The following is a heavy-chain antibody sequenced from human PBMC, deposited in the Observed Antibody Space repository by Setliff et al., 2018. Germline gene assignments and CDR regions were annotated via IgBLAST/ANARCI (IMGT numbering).Heavy chain of an antibody. CDR3: AKDGQQEAPYAFDM. J-gene: IGHJ3*02. D-gene: IGHD6-13*01. V-gene: IGHV3-23*03. Sequence: PGGSLRLSCAASGFRFSIYAMSWVRQAPGKGLEWVSVIYSGGSSTYYADSVKGRFTISRDNSKNTLYLQMNSLRPEDTAVYYCAKDGQQEAPYAFDMWGQGTMVTVSS. CDR1: GFRFSIYA. CDR2: IYSGGSST.